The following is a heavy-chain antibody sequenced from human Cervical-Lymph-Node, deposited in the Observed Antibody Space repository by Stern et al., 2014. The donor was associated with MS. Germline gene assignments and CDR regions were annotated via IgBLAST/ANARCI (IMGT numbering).Heavy chain of an antibody. CDR3: AKGGSGSYLD. J-gene: IGHJ4*02. Sequence: VQLVESGGGVVKPGRSLRLSCAASGFVFRRYAIHWVRQAPGKGLEWVARNSYDGRDKYYTDSVKGRFTVSRDNSNNTVDLEMNSLRLEDTAVYYCAKGGSGSYLDWGQGSLVTVSS. D-gene: IGHD1-26*01. CDR2: NSYDGRDK. CDR1: GFVFRRYA. V-gene: IGHV3-30*04.